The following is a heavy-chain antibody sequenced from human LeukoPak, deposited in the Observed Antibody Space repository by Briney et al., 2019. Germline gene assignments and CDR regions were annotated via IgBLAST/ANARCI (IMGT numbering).Heavy chain of an antibody. CDR2: ISSSGSTI. Sequence: QPGGSLRLSCAASGFTVSSNYMSWVRQAPGKGLEWVSYISSSGSTIYYADSEKGRFTISRDNAKNSLYLQMNSLRAEDTAVYYCARGRSYYAGVYFDYWGQGTLVTVSS. V-gene: IGHV3-48*03. D-gene: IGHD2/OR15-2a*01. CDR1: GFTVSSNY. J-gene: IGHJ4*02. CDR3: ARGRSYYAGVYFDY.